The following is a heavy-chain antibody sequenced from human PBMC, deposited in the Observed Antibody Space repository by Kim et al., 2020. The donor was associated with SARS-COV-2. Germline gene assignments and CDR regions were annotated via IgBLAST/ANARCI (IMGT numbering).Heavy chain of an antibody. Sequence: GGSLRLSCAASGFTFRSYGMHWVRQAPGKGLEWVAVISYDGSNKYYADSVKGRFTISRDNSKNTRYLQVNSLRAEDTAVYYCAMDPTYYDILTGYYYPYYYYGMDVWGHGTTVTVSS. J-gene: IGHJ6*02. V-gene: IGHV3-33*05. CDR1: GFTFRSYG. D-gene: IGHD3-9*01. CDR3: AMDPTYYDILTGYYYPYYYYGMDV. CDR2: ISYDGSNK.